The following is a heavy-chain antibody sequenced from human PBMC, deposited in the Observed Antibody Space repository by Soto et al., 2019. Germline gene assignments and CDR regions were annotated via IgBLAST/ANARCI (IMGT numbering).Heavy chain of an antibody. V-gene: IGHV1-3*01. Sequence: ASVKVSCKASGYTFTNYLMHWVRQAPGQRLEWMGWINAANDNTKYSQKLQGRVTFTRDTSATTAYVELSSLRSEDTAVYYCARGFEAARSFDYWGQGTLVTVSS. CDR3: ARGFEAARSFDY. J-gene: IGHJ4*02. CDR2: INAANDNT. CDR1: GYTFTNYL. D-gene: IGHD6-6*01.